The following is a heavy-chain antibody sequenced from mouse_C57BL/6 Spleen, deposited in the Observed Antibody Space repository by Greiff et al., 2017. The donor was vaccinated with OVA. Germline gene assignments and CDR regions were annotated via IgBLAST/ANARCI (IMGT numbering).Heavy chain of an antibody. CDR1: GFTFSRYA. CDR3: ARANWDRTWVAY. CDR2: ISDGGSYT. Sequence: EVHLVESGGGLVKPGGSLKLSCAASGFTFSRYAMSWVRQTPEKRLEWVATISDGGSYTYYPDNVKGRFTISRDNAKNNLYLQMSHLKSEDTAMYYCARANWDRTWVAYWGQGTLVTVSA. J-gene: IGHJ3*01. D-gene: IGHD4-1*01. V-gene: IGHV5-4*01.